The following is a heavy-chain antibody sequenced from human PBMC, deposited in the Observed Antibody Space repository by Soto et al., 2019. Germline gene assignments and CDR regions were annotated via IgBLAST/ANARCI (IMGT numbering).Heavy chain of an antibody. D-gene: IGHD2-15*01. CDR2: IIPIFGTA. Sequence: SSVKVSCKASGGTFSSYAISWVRQAPGQGLEWMGGIIPIFGTANYAQKFQGRVTITADESTSTAYMELSSLRSEDTAVYYCARDENCSGGSFYIPGPGYYYYGMYVWGQGTTVTVP. CDR1: GGTFSSYA. J-gene: IGHJ6*02. CDR3: ARDENCSGGSFYIPGPGYYYYGMYV. V-gene: IGHV1-69*13.